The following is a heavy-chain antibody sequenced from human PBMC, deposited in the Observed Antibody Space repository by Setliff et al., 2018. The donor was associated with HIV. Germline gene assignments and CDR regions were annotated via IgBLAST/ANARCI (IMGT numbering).Heavy chain of an antibody. J-gene: IGHJ6*03. D-gene: IGHD3-16*01. Sequence: GASVKVSCKASGGAFSSYALSWVRQAPGQGLEWMGGIIPIFGTANYAQKFQGRVTITTDKSTSTVYMELSSLRSEDTAVYYCARCGAGEWHLYMDVWGKGTAVTVSS. V-gene: IGHV1-69*05. CDR2: IIPIFGTA. CDR1: GGAFSSYA. CDR3: ARCGAGEWHLYMDV.